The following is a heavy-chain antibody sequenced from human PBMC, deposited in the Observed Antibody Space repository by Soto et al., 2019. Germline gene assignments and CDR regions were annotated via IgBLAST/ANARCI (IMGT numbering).Heavy chain of an antibody. CDR1: GFTFSSYA. D-gene: IGHD2-2*02. Sequence: EVQLLESGGGLVQPGGSLRLSCAASGFTFSSYAMSWVRQAPGKGLEWVSAISGSGGSTYYADSVKGRFTISRDNSKNTLYLQMNSLRAEDTAVYYCAKEGCSSTSCYTSYYYYGMVVWGQGTTVTVSS. V-gene: IGHV3-23*01. J-gene: IGHJ6*02. CDR3: AKEGCSSTSCYTSYYYYGMVV. CDR2: ISGSGGST.